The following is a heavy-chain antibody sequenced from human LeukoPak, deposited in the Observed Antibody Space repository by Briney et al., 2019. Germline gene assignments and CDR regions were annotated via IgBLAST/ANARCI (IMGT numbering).Heavy chain of an antibody. Sequence: SETLSLTCTVSGGSISTYYWSWIRQSPGKGLEWIGYIYYTGSTNYNPSLKSRVTMSVDTSKNQFSLKLSSVTAADTAVYYCARGPRLPLRYFDWSSSPRGYGMDVWGQGTTVTVSS. CDR2: IYYTGST. J-gene: IGHJ6*02. V-gene: IGHV4-59*12. CDR3: ARGPRLPLRYFDWSSSPRGYGMDV. CDR1: GGSISTYY. D-gene: IGHD3-9*01.